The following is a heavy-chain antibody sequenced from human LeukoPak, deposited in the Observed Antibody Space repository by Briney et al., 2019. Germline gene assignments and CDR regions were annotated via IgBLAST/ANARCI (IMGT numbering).Heavy chain of an antibody. Sequence: SETLSLTCTVSGGSTSSTSYYWGWIRQPPGKGLECIGSIYYTGSTYYNPSLKSRVTISVDTSKNQFSLRLNSVTAADTAVYYCARDAYGGNSWGWFDPWGQGTLVTVSS. J-gene: IGHJ5*02. V-gene: IGHV4-39*07. D-gene: IGHD4-23*01. CDR2: IYYTGST. CDR3: ARDAYGGNSWGWFDP. CDR1: GGSTSSTSYY.